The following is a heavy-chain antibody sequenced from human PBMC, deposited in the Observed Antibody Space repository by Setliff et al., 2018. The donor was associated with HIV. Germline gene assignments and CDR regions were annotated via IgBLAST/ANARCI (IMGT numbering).Heavy chain of an antibody. J-gene: IGHJ4*02. CDR3: ARGSDYIWGNYRFPFDY. CDR2: INHRGST. Sequence: SETLSLTCAVYGASLSGYYWSWIRQPPGKGLEWIGEINHRGSTNYNPSLKSRVTISVDKSKNQFSLKVTSVTAADTAVYYCARGSDYIWGNYRFPFDYWGQGTLVTVSS. CDR1: GASLSGYY. V-gene: IGHV4-34*01. D-gene: IGHD3-16*02.